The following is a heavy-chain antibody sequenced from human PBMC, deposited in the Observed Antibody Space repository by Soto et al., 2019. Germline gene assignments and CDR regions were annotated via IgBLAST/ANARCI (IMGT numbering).Heavy chain of an antibody. V-gene: IGHV4-30-2*01. CDR3: VRDRGTDAFDI. Sequence: TSETLSLTCAVSGGSISSGGYSWSWIRQPPGKGLEWIGYIYHSGSTYYNPSLKSRVTISVDRSKNQFSLKLSSVTAADTAVYYCVRDRGTDAFDIWGQGTMVTVSS. J-gene: IGHJ3*02. CDR2: IYHSGST. CDR1: GGSISSGGYS. D-gene: IGHD3-10*01.